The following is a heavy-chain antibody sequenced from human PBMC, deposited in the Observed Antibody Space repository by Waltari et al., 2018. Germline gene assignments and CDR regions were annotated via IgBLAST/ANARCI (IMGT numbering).Heavy chain of an antibody. J-gene: IGHJ4*02. Sequence: EEQLVESGGGLIQPGESLRVSCAVSGFTFSRYWMNWVRQGPGKGLVGVAGINSDGRDTSYADSVKGRFTISRDNAKNTVYLQMNNLRADDTAVYYCARQPPYGSGNYDFDYWGQGTLVTVSS. D-gene: IGHD3-10*01. V-gene: IGHV3-74*01. CDR3: ARQPPYGSGNYDFDY. CDR1: GFTFSRYW. CDR2: INSDGRDT.